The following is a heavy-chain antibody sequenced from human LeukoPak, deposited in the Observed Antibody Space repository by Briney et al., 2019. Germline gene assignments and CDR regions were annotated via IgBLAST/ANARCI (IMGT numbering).Heavy chain of an antibody. CDR3: AKDFLRFGVTRNPFSAFDI. V-gene: IGHV3-7*03. Sequence: GGSLGLSCAASGFTFSSYWMSWVRQAPGKGLEWVANIKQDGSEKYYVDSVKGRFTISRDNAKNSLYLQMNSLRAEDTAVYYCAKDFLRFGVTRNPFSAFDIWGQGTMVTVSS. D-gene: IGHD3-3*01. CDR2: IKQDGSEK. CDR1: GFTFSSYW. J-gene: IGHJ3*02.